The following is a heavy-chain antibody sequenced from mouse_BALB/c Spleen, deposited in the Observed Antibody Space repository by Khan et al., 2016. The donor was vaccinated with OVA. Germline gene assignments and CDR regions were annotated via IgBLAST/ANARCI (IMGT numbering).Heavy chain of an antibody. CDR1: GYSITSGYS. CDR2: IHYSGST. V-gene: IGHV3-1*02. J-gene: IGHJ1*01. D-gene: IGHD1-2*01. CDR3: SGDGYPYWYFAV. Sequence: EVQLQESGPDLVKPSQSLSLTCTVTGYSITSGYSWHWIRQFPGNKLEWMGYIHYSGSTNYNPSLKSRISITRDTSKNQFFLQLSSVTTEDTATYFCSGDGYPYWYFAVWGAGPTVTVSS.